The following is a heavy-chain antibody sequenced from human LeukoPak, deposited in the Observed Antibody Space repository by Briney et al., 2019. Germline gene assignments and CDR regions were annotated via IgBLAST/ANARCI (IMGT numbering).Heavy chain of an antibody. CDR1: GGSISSYY. D-gene: IGHD1-26*01. Sequence: PSETLSLTCTVSGGSISSYYWSWIRQPAGKGLEWIGYIYSSGTTNYKPSLKSRVTISVDTSKNQFSLNLSSVTAADTAVYYCARHSKKLRTGSAGEFDYWGQGTLVTVSS. J-gene: IGHJ4*02. CDR3: ARHSKKLRTGSAGEFDY. V-gene: IGHV4-59*08. CDR2: IYSSGTT.